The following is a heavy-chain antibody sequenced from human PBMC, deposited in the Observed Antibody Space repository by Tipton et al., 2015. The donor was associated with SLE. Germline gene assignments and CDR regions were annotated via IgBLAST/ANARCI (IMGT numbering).Heavy chain of an antibody. V-gene: IGHV4-34*01. D-gene: IGHD3-22*01. CDR3: VRGPRGSSGYPS. CDR1: GGFLRDYF. Sequence: TLSLTCDVYGGFLRDYFWSWIRQPPGKGLEWIGEIDQSGSTNYNPSLKSRVTMSGDTSKNEFSLKLISVTAADTAVYYCVRGPRGSSGYPSWGRGTLVIVSS. J-gene: IGHJ4*02. CDR2: IDQSGST.